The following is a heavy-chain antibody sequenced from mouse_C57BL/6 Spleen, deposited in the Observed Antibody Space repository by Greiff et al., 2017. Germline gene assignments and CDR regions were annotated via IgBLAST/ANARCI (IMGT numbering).Heavy chain of an antibody. CDR3: ASVYYDYDDSYWYFDV. V-gene: IGHV1-53*01. Sequence: VQLQQPGTELVKPGASVKLSCKASGYTFTSYWMHWVKQRPGQGLEWIGNINPSNGGTNYNEKFKSKATLTVDKSSSTAYMQLSSLTSEDSAVYYCASVYYDYDDSYWYFDVWGTGTTVTVSS. D-gene: IGHD2-4*01. CDR1: GYTFTSYW. CDR2: INPSNGGT. J-gene: IGHJ1*03.